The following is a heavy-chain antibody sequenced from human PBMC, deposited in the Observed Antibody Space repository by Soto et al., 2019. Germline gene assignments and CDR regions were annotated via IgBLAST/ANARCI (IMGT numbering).Heavy chain of an antibody. J-gene: IGHJ4*02. CDR3: ARTAHYSNYLSDPYYFDY. CDR2: IIPIFGTA. D-gene: IGHD4-4*01. Sequence: SVKVSCKASGGTFSSYAINWLRQARGQGLEWMGGIIPIFGTAKYAQKFQGRVTITADESTSTAYMEMSSLRSEDTAVYYCARTAHYSNYLSDPYYFDYWGQGTMVTVSS. CDR1: GGTFSSYA. V-gene: IGHV1-69*13.